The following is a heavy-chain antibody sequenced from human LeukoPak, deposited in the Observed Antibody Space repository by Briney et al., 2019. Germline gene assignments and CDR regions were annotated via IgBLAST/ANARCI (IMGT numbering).Heavy chain of an antibody. CDR2: ISWNSGSI. D-gene: IGHD2-15*01. CDR1: GFTFDDYA. Sequence: PGGSLRLSCAASGFTFDDYAMHWVRQAPGKGLEWVSGISWNSGSIGYADSVKGRFTISRDNAKNSLYLQMNSLRAEDTALYYCAKDIRVERGRGFYYYYGMDVWGQGTTVTVSS. J-gene: IGHJ6*02. V-gene: IGHV3-9*01. CDR3: AKDIRVERGRGFYYYYGMDV.